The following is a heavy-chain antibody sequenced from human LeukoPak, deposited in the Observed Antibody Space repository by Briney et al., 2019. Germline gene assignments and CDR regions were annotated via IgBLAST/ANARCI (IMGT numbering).Heavy chain of an antibody. Sequence: SETLSLTCTVSGVSISSYYWSWIRQPPGKGLEWIGYIYYSGSTNYNPSLKSRVTISVDTSKNQFSLKLSSVTAADTAVYYCAKGGVDSSSWGYYYYGMDGWGQGTTVTVS. D-gene: IGHD6-13*01. J-gene: IGHJ6*02. CDR3: AKGGVDSSSWGYYYYGMDG. CDR1: GVSISSYY. V-gene: IGHV4-59*01. CDR2: IYYSGST.